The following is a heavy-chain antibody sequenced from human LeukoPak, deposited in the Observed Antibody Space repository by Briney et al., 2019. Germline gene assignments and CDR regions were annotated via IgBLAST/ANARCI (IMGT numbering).Heavy chain of an antibody. D-gene: IGHD2-2*01. CDR2: ISSSSSYI. CDR1: GFTFSSYS. CDR3: ARGGDIVVVPAAVDAFDI. J-gene: IGHJ3*02. Sequence: GGSLRLSCAASGFTFSSYSMNWVRQAPGKGLEWVSSISSSSSYIYYADSVKGRFTISRDNAKNSLYLQMNSLRAEDTAVYYCARGGDIVVVPAAVDAFDIWGQGTMVTVSS. V-gene: IGHV3-21*01.